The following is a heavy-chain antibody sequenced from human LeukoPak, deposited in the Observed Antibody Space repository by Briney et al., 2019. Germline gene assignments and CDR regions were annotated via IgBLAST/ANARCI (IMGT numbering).Heavy chain of an antibody. V-gene: IGHV3-23*01. CDR2: ISGSGGST. CDR3: AKVLQLWLRRPIGAVDY. Sequence: AGGSLRLSCAASGFTFSSYAMSWVRQAPGKGLEWVSAISGSGGSTYYADSVKGRFTISRDNSKNTLYLQMNSLRAEDTAVYYCAKVLQLWLRRPIGAVDYWGQGTLVTVSS. D-gene: IGHD5-18*01. J-gene: IGHJ4*02. CDR1: GFTFSSYA.